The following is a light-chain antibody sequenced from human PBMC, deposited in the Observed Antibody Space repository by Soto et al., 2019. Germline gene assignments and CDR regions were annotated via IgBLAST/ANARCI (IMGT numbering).Light chain of an antibody. CDR1: QSVSNN. CDR3: HQYNNWPLT. V-gene: IGKV3-15*01. CDR2: GAS. J-gene: IGKJ4*01. Sequence: EIVMTQSPATLSVSPGERATLSCRASQSVSNNLAWYQQKPGQAPRLLIYGASTRATDIPARFSGSGSGTEFTLTISTLQSEDFAVYLCHQYNNWPLTFGGGTKVEI.